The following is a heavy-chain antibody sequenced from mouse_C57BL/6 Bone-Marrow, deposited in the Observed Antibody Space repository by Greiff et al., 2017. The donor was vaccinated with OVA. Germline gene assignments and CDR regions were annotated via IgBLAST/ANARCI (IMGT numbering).Heavy chain of an antibody. V-gene: IGHV3-6*01. CDR1: GYSITSGYY. CDR2: ISYDGSN. J-gene: IGHJ3*01. Sequence: VQLQQSGPGLVKPSQSLSLTCSVTGYSITSGYYWTWIRQFPGNKLEWMGYISYDGSNNYNPSLKNRISITRDTSKNQFFLKLNSVTTEDTATYYCARDGYYPAWFAYWGQGTLVTVSA. CDR3: ARDGYYPAWFAY. D-gene: IGHD2-3*01.